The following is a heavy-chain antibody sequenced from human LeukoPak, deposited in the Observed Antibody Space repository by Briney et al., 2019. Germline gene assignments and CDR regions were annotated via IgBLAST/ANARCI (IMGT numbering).Heavy chain of an antibody. CDR1: GFTFTNAL. Sequence: GGSLRLSCAASGFTFTNALMSWVRQAPGKGLEWVGRIKSKIDGGTTDYAAPVNGRFTISRDDSKNPLYLQMNSLKTEDTAIYYCTTPPNYLDLWGRGTLVTVSS. CDR2: IKSKIDGGTT. CDR3: TTPPNYLDL. J-gene: IGHJ2*01. V-gene: IGHV3-15*01.